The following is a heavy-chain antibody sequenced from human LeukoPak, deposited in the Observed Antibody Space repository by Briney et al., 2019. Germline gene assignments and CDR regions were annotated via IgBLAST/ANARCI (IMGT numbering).Heavy chain of an antibody. Sequence: GGSLRLSCAASGFTFSSYSMNWVRQAPGKGLEWVSSISSSSSYIYYADSVKGRFTISRDNAKNSLYLQMNSLRAEDTAVYYCARVYCSGGSCSRGFDYWGQGTLVTVSS. D-gene: IGHD2-15*01. CDR2: ISSSSSYI. CDR3: ARVYCSGGSCSRGFDY. CDR1: GFTFSSYS. V-gene: IGHV3-21*01. J-gene: IGHJ4*02.